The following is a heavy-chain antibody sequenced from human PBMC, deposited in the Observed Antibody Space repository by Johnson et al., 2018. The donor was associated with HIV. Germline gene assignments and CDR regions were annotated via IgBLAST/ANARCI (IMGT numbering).Heavy chain of an antibody. D-gene: IGHD5-12*01. V-gene: IGHV3-30*03. CDR3: ARDLRDIVVPDAFDI. CDR2: ISYDGSNK. J-gene: IGHJ3*02. Sequence: QVQLVESGGGVVQPGRSLRLSCAASAFTFSSYGMHWVRQAPGKGLEWVAVISYDGSNKYYADSVKGRFTISRDNSKNTLYLQMNSLRAEDTAVYYCARDLRDIVVPDAFDIWGQGTMVTVSS. CDR1: AFTFSSYG.